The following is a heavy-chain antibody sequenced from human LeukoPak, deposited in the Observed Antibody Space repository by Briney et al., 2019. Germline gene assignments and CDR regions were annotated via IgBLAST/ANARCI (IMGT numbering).Heavy chain of an antibody. J-gene: IGHJ4*02. CDR2: ISSSSSYI. CDR1: GFTFSSYS. Sequence: GGSLRLSCAASGFTFSSYSMTWVRQAPGKGLEWVSSISSSSSYIYYADSVKGRFTISGDNAKNSLYLQMNSLRAEDTAVYYCARGLRGGFDYWGQGTLVTVSS. CDR3: ARGLRGGFDY. D-gene: IGHD3-10*01. V-gene: IGHV3-21*01.